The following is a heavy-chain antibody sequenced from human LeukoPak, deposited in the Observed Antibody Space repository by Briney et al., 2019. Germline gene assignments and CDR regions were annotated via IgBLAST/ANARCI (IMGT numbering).Heavy chain of an antibody. V-gene: IGHV3-48*04. CDR2: ISSSGSTI. J-gene: IGHJ4*02. CDR1: GFTFSSYS. CDR3: AREVYYDSSGHFDY. D-gene: IGHD3-22*01. Sequence: PGGSLRLSCAASGFTFSSYSMNWVRQAPGKGLEWVSYISSSGSTIYYADSVKGRFTISRDNAKNSLYLQMNSLRAEDTAVYYCAREVYYDSSGHFDYWGQGTLVTVSS.